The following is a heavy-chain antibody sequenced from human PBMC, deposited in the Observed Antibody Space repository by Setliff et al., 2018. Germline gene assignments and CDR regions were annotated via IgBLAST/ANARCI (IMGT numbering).Heavy chain of an antibody. Sequence: SVKVSCKASGGTFCSYAISWVRQAPGQGLEWMGGIIPIFGTANYAQKFQVRVTMTTDTSTTIAYMELSSLRSDDTAVYYCGVGTTPFHGFDFWGQGTMVTVSS. CDR2: IIPIFGTA. V-gene: IGHV1-69*05. D-gene: IGHD1-26*01. CDR1: GGTFCSYA. J-gene: IGHJ3*01. CDR3: GVGTTPFHGFDF.